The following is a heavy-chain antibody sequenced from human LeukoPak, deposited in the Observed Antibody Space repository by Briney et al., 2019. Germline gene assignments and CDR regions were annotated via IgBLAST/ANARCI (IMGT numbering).Heavy chain of an antibody. CDR1: GFTFRSYN. Sequence: KTGGSLRLSCAASGFTFRSYNMNWVRQAPGKRPEWVSSSSSGNIYYADSVKGRFTISRDNAKNSLYLQMNSLRAEDTALYYCARGASRADYWGQGTLVTVSS. CDR2: SSSGNI. CDR3: ARGASRADY. J-gene: IGHJ4*02. V-gene: IGHV3-21*01.